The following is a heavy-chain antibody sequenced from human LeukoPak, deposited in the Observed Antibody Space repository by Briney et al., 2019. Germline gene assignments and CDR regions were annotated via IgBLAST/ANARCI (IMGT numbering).Heavy chain of an antibody. V-gene: IGHV3-33*01. CDR3: ARSVYPYGYYFDY. J-gene: IGHJ4*02. D-gene: IGHD5/OR15-5a*01. CDR1: GFTFSSYG. Sequence: GRSLRLSCAASGFTFSSYGMPWVRQAPGRGPEWVALIWYDGSNEYYADTVEGRFTISRDNSKNTVYLQMNNLRAEDTAVYYCARSVYPYGYYFDYWGQGTLVTVSS. CDR2: IWYDGSNE.